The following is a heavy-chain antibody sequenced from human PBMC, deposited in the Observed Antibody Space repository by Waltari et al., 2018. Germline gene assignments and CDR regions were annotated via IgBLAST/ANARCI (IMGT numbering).Heavy chain of an antibody. CDR3: AKDTGRYYYYMDV. CDR1: GFTFSSYG. CDR2: RGFDGSSK. J-gene: IGHJ6*03. D-gene: IGHD4-17*01. V-gene: IGHV3-30*18. Sequence: QVQLVESGGGVVQPGRSLRLSCAVSGFTFSSYGMHWVRQAPGKGLEWVSARGFDGSSKYYADSVKGRFTISRDNSKNTLFLQMNSLRAEDTAMYYCAKDTGRYYYYMDVWGKGTTVTVSS.